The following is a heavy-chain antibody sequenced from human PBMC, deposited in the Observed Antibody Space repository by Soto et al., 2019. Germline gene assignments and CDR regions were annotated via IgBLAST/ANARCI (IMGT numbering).Heavy chain of an antibody. D-gene: IGHD2-21*01. J-gene: IGHJ4*02. Sequence: QVQLVQSGAEVKKPGSSVKVSCKASGGTFTSYAISWVRQAPGQGLEWMGGIIPNFGTANYAQKFQGRVTITADKSTSTAYMELSSLSSEDTAVYYCASSRDCYNHDYWGQGTLVTVSS. CDR1: GGTFTSYA. CDR3: ASSRDCYNHDY. CDR2: IIPNFGTA. V-gene: IGHV1-69*06.